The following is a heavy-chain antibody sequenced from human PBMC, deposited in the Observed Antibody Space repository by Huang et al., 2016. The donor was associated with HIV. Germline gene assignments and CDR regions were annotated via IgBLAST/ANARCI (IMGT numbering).Heavy chain of an antibody. Sequence: QVKLQESGPGLVKPSETLSLTCTVYGGSVGSHYWSWIRQSPGKGLEWIGDSWYGGGPNYKPSLKSRVTISVDSSNNQFSLNLKFVTAADTAVYYCARGEVIPALMDVWGQGTTVTVSS. CDR3: ARGEVIPALMDV. V-gene: IGHV4-59*02. CDR1: GGSVGSHY. D-gene: IGHD2-2*01. CDR2: SWYGGGP. J-gene: IGHJ6*02.